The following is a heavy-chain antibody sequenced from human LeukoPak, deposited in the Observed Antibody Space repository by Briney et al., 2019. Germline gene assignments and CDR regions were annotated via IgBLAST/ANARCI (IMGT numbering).Heavy chain of an antibody. CDR3: ARRSGYDWGYFDY. J-gene: IGHJ4*02. CDR2: IIPSVGIA. CDR1: GGTFSSYS. V-gene: IGHV1-69*02. Sequence: SVKVSCTASGGTFSSYSINWVRQAPGQGLEWMGRIIPSVGIANYAQMFQGRVTITADKSTTTAYMELSSLRSEDTAVYYCARRSGYDWGYFDYWGQGTQVTVSS. D-gene: IGHD5-12*01.